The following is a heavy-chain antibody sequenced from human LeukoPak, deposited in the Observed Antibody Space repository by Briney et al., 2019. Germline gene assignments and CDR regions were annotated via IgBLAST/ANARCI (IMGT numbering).Heavy chain of an antibody. CDR2: IKSDGSST. Sequence: GGSPRLSCAASGFTFSSYAMSWVRQAPGKGLVWVSRIKSDGSSTTYADSVKGRFTISRDNAKNTLYLQMNSLRTEDTALYYCAEGFDLYGYGGHYDYWGQGTLVTVSS. D-gene: IGHD5-18*01. CDR3: AEGFDLYGYGGHYDY. V-gene: IGHV3-74*01. J-gene: IGHJ4*02. CDR1: GFTFSSYA.